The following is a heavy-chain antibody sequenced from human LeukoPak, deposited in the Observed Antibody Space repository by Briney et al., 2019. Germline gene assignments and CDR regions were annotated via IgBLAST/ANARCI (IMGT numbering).Heavy chain of an antibody. CDR1: GFSLSNARMG. V-gene: IGHV2-26*01. CDR2: IFSNDEK. CDR3: VRLSYYGSGSFPYYFDY. Sequence: SGPVLVKPTETLTLTCTVSGFSLSNARMGVSWIRQPPGKALEWLAHIFSNDEKSYSTSLKSRLTISKDTSKSQVVLTMTNMDPVDTATYYCVRLSYYGSGSFPYYFDYWGQGTLVTVSS. J-gene: IGHJ4*02. D-gene: IGHD3-10*01.